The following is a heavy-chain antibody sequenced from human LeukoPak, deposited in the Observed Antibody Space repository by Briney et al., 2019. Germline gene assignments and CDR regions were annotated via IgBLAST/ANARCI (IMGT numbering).Heavy chain of an antibody. Sequence: GGSLRLSCAASGFTFSTYAMNWVRQAPGKGLEWVSGISGSGDNTYHADSVRGRFSVSRDNSKNTLYLQMNDLRVEDTALYFCAKDKGYSSGWYLLDSWGQGTLVTVSS. V-gene: IGHV3-23*01. CDR3: AKDKGYSSGWYLLDS. CDR1: GFTFSTYA. D-gene: IGHD6-19*01. J-gene: IGHJ5*01. CDR2: ISGSGDNT.